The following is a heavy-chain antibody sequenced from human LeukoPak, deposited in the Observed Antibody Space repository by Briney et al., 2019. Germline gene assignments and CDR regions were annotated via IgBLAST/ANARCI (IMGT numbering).Heavy chain of an antibody. D-gene: IGHD1-26*01. CDR1: GFTFSDAW. Sequence: GGSLRLTCAASGFTFSDAWMNWVRQVPGKGLEWVGLFKSKTNGGTTDYAAPVKGRFTMSRDDSKNTLYLQMNSLKTEDTAVYYCTTEYSGSFSNWGQGILVTVSS. J-gene: IGHJ4*02. CDR2: FKSKTNGGTT. V-gene: IGHV3-15*01. CDR3: TTEYSGSFSN.